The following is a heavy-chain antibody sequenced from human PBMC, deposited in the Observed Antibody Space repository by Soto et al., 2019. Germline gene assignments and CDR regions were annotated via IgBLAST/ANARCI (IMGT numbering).Heavy chain of an antibody. CDR3: AKAVGGYDMDV. CDR2: IYHSGST. D-gene: IGHD1-26*01. V-gene: IGHV4-30-2*01. CDR1: GGSISSGGYS. Sequence: PSETLSLTCAVSGGSISSGGYSWSWIRQPPGKGLEWIGYIYHSGSTYYNPSLKSRVTISVDRSKNQFSLKLSSVTAADTAVYYCAKAVGGYDMDVWGQGTTVTVSS. J-gene: IGHJ6*02.